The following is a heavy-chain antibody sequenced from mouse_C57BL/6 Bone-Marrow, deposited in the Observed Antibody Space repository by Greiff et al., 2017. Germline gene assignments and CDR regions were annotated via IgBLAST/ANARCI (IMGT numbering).Heavy chain of an antibody. J-gene: IGHJ3*01. V-gene: IGHV1-55*01. CDR3: ARRGGLGPAWFAY. Sequence: QVQLQQPGAELVKPGASVKMSCKASGYTFTSYWITWVKQRPGQGLEWIEDIYPGSGSTNYKEKFKSKATLTVDTSSSTAYMQLSSLTSEDSAVYYCARRGGLGPAWFAYWGQGTLVTVSA. CDR1: GYTFTSYW. D-gene: IGHD4-1*01. CDR2: IYPGSGST.